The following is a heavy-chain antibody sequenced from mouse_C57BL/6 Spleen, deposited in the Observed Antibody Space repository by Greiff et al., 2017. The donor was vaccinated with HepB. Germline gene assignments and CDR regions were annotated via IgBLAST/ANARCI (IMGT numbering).Heavy chain of an antibody. J-gene: IGHJ2*01. V-gene: IGHV1-20*01. CDR2: INPYNGDT. CDR1: GYSFTGYF. CDR3: ARKPYGSSQYYFDY. Sequence: VQLKQSGPELVKPGDSVKISCKASGYSFTGYFMNWVMQSHGKSLEWIGRINPYNGDTFYNQKFKGKATLTVDKSSSTAHMELRSLTSEDSAVYYCARKPYGSSQYYFDYWGQGTTLTVSS. D-gene: IGHD1-1*01.